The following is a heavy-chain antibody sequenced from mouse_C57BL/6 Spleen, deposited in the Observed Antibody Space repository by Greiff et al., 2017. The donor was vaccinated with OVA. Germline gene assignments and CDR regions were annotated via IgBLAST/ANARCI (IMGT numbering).Heavy chain of an antibody. CDR3: ARSGLTYYSNYVGGSWFAY. V-gene: IGHV1-80*01. J-gene: IGHJ3*01. CDR2: IYPGDGDT. D-gene: IGHD2-5*01. CDR1: GYAFSSYW. Sequence: QVQLQQSGAELVKPGASVKISCKASGYAFSSYWMNWVKQRPGKGLEWIGQIYPGDGDTNYNGKFKGKATLTADKSSSTAYMQLSRLTSEDSAVYFCARSGLTYYSNYVGGSWFAYWGQGTLVTVSA.